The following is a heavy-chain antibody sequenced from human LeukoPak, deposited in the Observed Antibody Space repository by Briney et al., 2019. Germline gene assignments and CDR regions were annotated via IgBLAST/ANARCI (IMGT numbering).Heavy chain of an antibody. CDR1: GGSISSYY. CDR3: ARSPSSSWLRRWGAFDI. V-gene: IGHV4-4*07. J-gene: IGHJ3*02. D-gene: IGHD6-13*01. CDR2: IYTSGST. Sequence: SETLSLTCTVSGGSISSYYWSWIRQPAGNGLEWIGRIYTSGSTNYNPSLKSRVTMSVDTSKNQFSLKLSSVTAADTAVYYCARSPSSSWLRRWGAFDIWGQGTMVTVSS.